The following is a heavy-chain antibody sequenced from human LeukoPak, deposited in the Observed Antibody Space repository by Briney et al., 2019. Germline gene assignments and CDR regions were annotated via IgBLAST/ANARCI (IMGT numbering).Heavy chain of an antibody. CDR3: AAIAARPSYYYMDV. Sequence: SVKVSCKASGGTFNSYAISWVRQAPGQGLEWMGRIIPIFGTANYAQKFQGRVTITTDESTSTAYMELSSLRSEDTAVYYCAAIAARPSYYYMDVWGKGTTVTVSS. J-gene: IGHJ6*03. V-gene: IGHV1-69*05. D-gene: IGHD6-6*01. CDR1: GGTFNSYA. CDR2: IIPIFGTA.